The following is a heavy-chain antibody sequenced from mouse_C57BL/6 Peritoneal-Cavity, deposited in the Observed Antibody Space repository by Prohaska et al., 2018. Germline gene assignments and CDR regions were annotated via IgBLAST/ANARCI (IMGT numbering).Heavy chain of an antibody. Sequence: EVKLLQSGGGLVQPGGSLKLSCAASGIAFSRYWMSWVRRATGKGLEWIGEINPDSSTINYAPSLKDKFIISRDNAKNTLYLQMSKVRSEDTALYYCASPDGYYWYFDVWGTGTTVTVSS. CDR2: INPDSSTI. V-gene: IGHV4-1*01. D-gene: IGHD2-3*01. CDR3: ASPDGYYWYFDV. CDR1: GIAFSRYW. J-gene: IGHJ1*03.